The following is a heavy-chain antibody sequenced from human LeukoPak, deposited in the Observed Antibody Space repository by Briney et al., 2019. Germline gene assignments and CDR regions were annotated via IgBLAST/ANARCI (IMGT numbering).Heavy chain of an antibody. CDR1: GDSIGSSNNY. CDR2: IFYSGSI. J-gene: IGHJ4*02. V-gene: IGHV4-39*01. Sequence: KASETLSLTCTVSGDSIGSSNNYWAWVRQPPGKGLEWLGSIFYSGSIYYNPSLKSRVTISVDTSKNQFSLNLYSVTAADTATYYCARRGITYSSSFFAYWGQGTLVTVSS. D-gene: IGHD6-13*01. CDR3: ARRGITYSSSFFAY.